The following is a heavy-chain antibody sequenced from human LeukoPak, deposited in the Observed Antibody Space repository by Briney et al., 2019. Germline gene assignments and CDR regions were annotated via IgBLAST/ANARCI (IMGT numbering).Heavy chain of an antibody. V-gene: IGHV3-30*18. CDR2: ISYDGSNK. CDR3: AKLYSSGSHDDY. J-gene: IGHJ4*02. D-gene: IGHD6-19*01. Sequence: GGSLRLSCAASGFTSSTYAMHWVRQAPGKGLEWVAVISYDGSNKYYADSVKGRFTISRDNSKNTLYLQMNSLRAEDTAVYYCAKLYSSGSHDDYWGQGTLVTVSS. CDR1: GFTSSTYA.